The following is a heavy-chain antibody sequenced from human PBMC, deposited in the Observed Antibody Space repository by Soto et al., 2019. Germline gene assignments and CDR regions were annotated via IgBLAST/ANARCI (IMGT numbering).Heavy chain of an antibody. D-gene: IGHD1-26*01. CDR2: IYYSGTT. Sequence: VQLQESGPGLVKPSDTLSLTCAVSGYSISSNNWWGWIRQPPGKVLEWIGYIYYSGTTYYHPSLKSRVTMSVDRSKNQFSLKLTSVTAVDPAVYYCARREIQGPIDYWGPGTLVTVSS. J-gene: IGHJ4*02. CDR1: GYSISSNNW. CDR3: ARREIQGPIDY. V-gene: IGHV4-28*01.